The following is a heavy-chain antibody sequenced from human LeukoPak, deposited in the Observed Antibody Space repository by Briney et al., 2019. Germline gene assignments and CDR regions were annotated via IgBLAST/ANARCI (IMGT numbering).Heavy chain of an antibody. Sequence: PSETLSLTCTVSGGSISSYYWSWIRQPAGKGLEWIGRIYTGGSTNYNPSLKSRVTMSVDTSKNQFSLKLSSVTAADTAVYYCARHSITMVRGVIGWFDPWGQGTLVTVSS. CDR1: GGSISSYY. CDR2: IYTGGST. CDR3: ARHSITMVRGVIGWFDP. J-gene: IGHJ5*02. D-gene: IGHD3-10*01. V-gene: IGHV4-4*07.